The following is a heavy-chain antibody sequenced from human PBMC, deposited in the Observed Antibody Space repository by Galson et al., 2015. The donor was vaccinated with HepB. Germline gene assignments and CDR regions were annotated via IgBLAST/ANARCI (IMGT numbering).Heavy chain of an antibody. D-gene: IGHD2-15*01. J-gene: IGHJ5*02. CDR3: ARGGIAATPSVIINWFDP. CDR1: GYTFTSYY. CDR2: INPSGGST. Sequence: SVKVSCKASGYTFTSYYMHWVRQAPGQGLEWMGIINPSGGSTSYAQKFQGRVTMTRDTSTSTVYMELSSLRSEDTAVYYCARGGIAATPSVIINWFDPWGQGTLVTVSS. V-gene: IGHV1-46*01.